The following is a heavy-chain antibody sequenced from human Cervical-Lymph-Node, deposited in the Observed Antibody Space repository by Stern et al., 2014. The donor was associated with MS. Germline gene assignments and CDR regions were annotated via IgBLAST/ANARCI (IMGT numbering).Heavy chain of an antibody. D-gene: IGHD4-17*01. J-gene: IGHJ4*02. Sequence: VQLVQSGAELKKPGASMKVSFKTSGYTFRDYYIQWVRQAPGQGLEYKGWITANSGSTNDEQKFRGRVTMTSDTSINTAYLELNGRQSDDTAIYYCARDRYGVPFDYWGQGTLVTVSS. CDR3: ARDRYGVPFDY. V-gene: IGHV1-2*02. CDR1: GYTFRDYY. CDR2: ITANSGST.